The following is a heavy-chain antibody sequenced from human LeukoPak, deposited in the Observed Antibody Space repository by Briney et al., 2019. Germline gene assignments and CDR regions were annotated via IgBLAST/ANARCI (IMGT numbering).Heavy chain of an antibody. J-gene: IGHJ4*02. CDR2: ISGSGGST. V-gene: IGHV3-23*01. D-gene: IGHD5-24*01. CDR1: GFTFSNYV. CDR3: ARAVGWLQSLDY. Sequence: GGSLRLSCAASGFTFSNYVLGWVRQAPGKGLQWVSAISGSGGSTYYADSVKGRFTISRDNSGNTLYLQMNSLRDEDTAVYYCARAVGWLQSLDYWGQGTLVTVSS.